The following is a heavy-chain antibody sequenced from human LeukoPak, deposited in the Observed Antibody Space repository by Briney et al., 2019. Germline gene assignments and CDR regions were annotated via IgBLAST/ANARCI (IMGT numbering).Heavy chain of an antibody. Sequence: GGSLRLSCAASGFTFSSYAMGWVRQAPGKGLEWLSAITGTGGVTYYADSVKGRFTISRDSSKTTLYLQMNSLRAEDTAVYYCSKEVSGSGSYYGGNDYWGQGTLVIVSS. D-gene: IGHD3-10*01. J-gene: IGHJ4*02. CDR3: SKEVSGSGSYYGGNDY. CDR2: ITGTGGVT. V-gene: IGHV3-23*01. CDR1: GFTFSSYA.